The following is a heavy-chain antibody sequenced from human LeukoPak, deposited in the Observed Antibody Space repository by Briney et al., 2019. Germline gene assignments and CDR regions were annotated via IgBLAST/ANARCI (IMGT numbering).Heavy chain of an antibody. J-gene: IGHJ4*02. CDR1: GGTFSSYA. CDR2: IIPIFGTA. CDR3: ARGSSSPVPNFDY. D-gene: IGHD6-13*01. V-gene: IGHV1-69*01. Sequence: SVKVSCKASGGTFSSYAISWVRQAPGQGLEWMGGIIPIFGTATYAQKFQGRVTITADESTSTAYMELPTLTSDDTAVYYCARGSSSPVPNFDYWGQGTLVTVSS.